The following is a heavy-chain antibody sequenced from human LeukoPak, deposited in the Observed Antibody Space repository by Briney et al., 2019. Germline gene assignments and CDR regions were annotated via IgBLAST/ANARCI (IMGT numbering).Heavy chain of an antibody. Sequence: GGSLRLSCEASGFTFSAYAMTWVRQAPGKGLEWVSSIGSDNKPHYSESVKGRFTISRDNSKNTLYLQMNSLRAEDTAVYYCASEGIAVAGYFDYWGQGTLVTVSS. CDR3: ASEGIAVAGYFDY. CDR1: GFTFSAYA. CDR2: IGSDNKP. V-gene: IGHV3-23*05. J-gene: IGHJ4*02. D-gene: IGHD6-19*01.